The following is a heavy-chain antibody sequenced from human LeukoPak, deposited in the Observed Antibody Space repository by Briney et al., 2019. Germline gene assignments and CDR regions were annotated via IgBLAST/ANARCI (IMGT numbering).Heavy chain of an antibody. D-gene: IGHD3-10*01. CDR1: GYTFTGYY. CDR3: ARGLMGKYYYGSGSYYLPRYYYYMDV. J-gene: IGHJ6*03. CDR2: INPNSGGT. V-gene: IGHV1-2*02. Sequence: ASVKVSCKASGYTFTGYYMHWVRQAPGQGLEWMGWINPNSGGTNYAQKLQGRVTMTRDTSISTAYMELSRLRSDDTAVYYCARGLMGKYYYGSGSYYLPRYYYYMDVWGKGTTATVSS.